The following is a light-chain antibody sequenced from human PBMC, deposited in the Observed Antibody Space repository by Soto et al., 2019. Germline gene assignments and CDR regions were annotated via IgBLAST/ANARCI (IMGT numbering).Light chain of an antibody. V-gene: IGKV3-15*01. CDR1: QNINSN. CDR2: GAS. CDR3: QQYDNWPPWT. J-gene: IGKJ1*01. Sequence: EIVMTQSPATLSVSPGERATLSCRASQNINSNLAWYQQKPGQVPRILIYGASTRATGIPARFSGSGSRTEFTLTITNLQSEDFAVYHCQQYDNWPPWTFGQGTKVEIK.